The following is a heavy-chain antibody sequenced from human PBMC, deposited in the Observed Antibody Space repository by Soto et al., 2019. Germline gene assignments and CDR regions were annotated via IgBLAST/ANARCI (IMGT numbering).Heavy chain of an antibody. Sequence: SVKVSCKASGGTFSSYAISWVRQAPGQGLEWMGGIIPIFGTANYAQKFQGRVTITADESTSTAYMELSSLRSEDTAVYYCARSAVVPAAPPAYYYGMDVWGQGTPLTVSS. D-gene: IGHD2-2*01. CDR3: ARSAVVPAAPPAYYYGMDV. CDR2: IIPIFGTA. CDR1: GGTFSSYA. J-gene: IGHJ6*02. V-gene: IGHV1-69*13.